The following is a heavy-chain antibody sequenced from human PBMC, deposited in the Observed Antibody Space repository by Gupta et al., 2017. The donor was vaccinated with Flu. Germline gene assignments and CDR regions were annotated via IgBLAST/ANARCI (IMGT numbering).Heavy chain of an antibody. CDR1: GGTFSSYT. D-gene: IGHD5-18*01. Sequence: QVQLVQSGAEVKKPGSSVKVSCKASGGTFSSYTISWVRQAPGQGLEWMGRIIPILGIANYAQKFQGRVTITSDKSTSTAYMEMRSLRSEDTAVYYCAIGDTAMVDYWGQGTLVTVSS. CDR3: AIGDTAMVDY. J-gene: IGHJ4*02. V-gene: IGHV1-69*02. CDR2: IIPILGIA.